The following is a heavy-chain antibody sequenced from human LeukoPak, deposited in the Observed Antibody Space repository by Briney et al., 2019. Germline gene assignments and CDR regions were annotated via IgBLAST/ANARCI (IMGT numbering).Heavy chain of an antibody. CDR1: GGSISSYY. CDR2: IYYSGST. D-gene: IGHD3-3*01. CDR3: ARADRVVINNWFDP. V-gene: IGHV4-59*01. Sequence: MRSETLSLTCTVSGGSISSYYWSWIRQPPGKGLEWIGYIYYSGSTNYNPSLKSRVTISVDTSKNQFSLKLSSVTAADTAVYYCARADRVVINNWFDPWGQGTLVTVSS. J-gene: IGHJ5*02.